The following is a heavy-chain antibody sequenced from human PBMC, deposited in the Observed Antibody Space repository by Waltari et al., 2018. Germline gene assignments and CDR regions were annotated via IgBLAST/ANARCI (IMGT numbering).Heavy chain of an antibody. D-gene: IGHD2-15*01. Sequence: EVQLVESGGGLVQPGGSLRLSCAASGFTFSSYWMSWVRQAPGKGLEGVANIKQDGSEKYYVDAVKGRFTISRDNAKNSLYLQMNSLRAEDTAVYYCARASSLVVVAAFRYWGQGTLVTVSS. CDR3: ARASSLVVVAAFRY. CDR1: GFTFSSYW. V-gene: IGHV3-7*01. CDR2: IKQDGSEK. J-gene: IGHJ4*02.